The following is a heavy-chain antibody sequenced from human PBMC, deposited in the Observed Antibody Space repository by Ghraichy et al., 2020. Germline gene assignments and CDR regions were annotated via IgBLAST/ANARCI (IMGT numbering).Heavy chain of an antibody. CDR2: ISGSGTSA. CDR1: GFTFSNYA. J-gene: IGHJ4*02. Sequence: GGSLRLSCAASGFTFSNYAVNWVRQAPGKGLEWVSVISGSGTSAEYADSVKGRFTISRDNAKNSLYLQMNSLRAEDTAVYYCARVGYYGSVDYWGQGTLVTVSS. V-gene: IGHV3-23*01. CDR3: ARVGYYGSVDY. D-gene: IGHD3-10*01.